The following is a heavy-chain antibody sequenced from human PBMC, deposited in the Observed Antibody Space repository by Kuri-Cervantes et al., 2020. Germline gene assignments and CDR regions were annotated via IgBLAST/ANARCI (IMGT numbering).Heavy chain of an antibody. CDR1: GGSISSGDYY. CDR3: ARTIPAAFGYYYYYMDV. J-gene: IGHJ6*03. V-gene: IGHV4-61*08. D-gene: IGHD2-2*01. CDR2: IYYSGST. Sequence: SETLSLTCTVSGGSISSGDYYWSWIRQPPGKGLEWIGYIYYSGSTNYNPSLKSRVTISVDTSKNQFSLKLSSVTAADTAVYYCARTIPAAFGYYYYYMDVWGKGTTVTVSS.